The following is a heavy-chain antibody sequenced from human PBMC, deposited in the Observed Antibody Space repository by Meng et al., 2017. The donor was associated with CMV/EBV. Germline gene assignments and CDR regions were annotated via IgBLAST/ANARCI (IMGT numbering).Heavy chain of an antibody. CDR2: SNHSGGT. D-gene: IGHD2-2*01. Sequence: RIRQPQGKGLEWIGESNHSGGTKCSTSLKGRVTISVDKSKNQFSLKLSSVTTEDTAVYCCARGWVLTRYCSRTSCYGRGFGGWFDPWGQGTLVTVSS. V-gene: IGHV4-34*01. J-gene: IGHJ5*02. CDR3: ARGWVLTRYCSRTSCYGRGFGGWFDP.